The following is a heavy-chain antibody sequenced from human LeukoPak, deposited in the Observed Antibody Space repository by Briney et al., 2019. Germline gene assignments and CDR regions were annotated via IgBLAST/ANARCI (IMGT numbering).Heavy chain of an antibody. J-gene: IGHJ4*02. D-gene: IGHD5-18*01. V-gene: IGHV4-59*01. CDR3: ARMAMVISAFDY. Sequence: SETLSLTCTVSGGSISSYYWSWIRQPPGKGLEWIGYMYNSGSTNYNPSLKSRVTISVDTSKNEFSLKLSSVTAADTAVYYCARMAMVISAFDYWGQGTLVTVSS. CDR2: MYNSGST. CDR1: GGSISSYY.